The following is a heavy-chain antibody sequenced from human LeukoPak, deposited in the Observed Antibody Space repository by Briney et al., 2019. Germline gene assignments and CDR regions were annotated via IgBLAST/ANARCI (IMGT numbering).Heavy chain of an antibody. CDR1: GFTFRNYA. V-gene: IGHV3-30-3*01. CDR2: LSYEGNDE. CDR3: ARVLGYYLAYFDY. Sequence: GGSLRLSCAASGFTFRNYAMHWLRQAPGKGLEWVAVLSYEGNDEYYADSVKGRFTISRDNFKNTLYLQINNVRAEDTAVYYCARVLGYYLAYFDYWGQGTLVTVSS. D-gene: IGHD3-22*01. J-gene: IGHJ4*02.